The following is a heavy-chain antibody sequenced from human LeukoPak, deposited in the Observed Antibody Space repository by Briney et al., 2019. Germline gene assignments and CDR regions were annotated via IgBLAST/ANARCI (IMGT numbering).Heavy chain of an antibody. CDR2: IKQDGSEK. V-gene: IGHV3-7*03. CDR1: GFTFSSYW. D-gene: IGHD2-15*01. CDR3: ASRDPCSGGTCYGLRY. Sequence: GGSLRLSCAASGFTFSSYWMSWVRQAPGKGLEWVANIKQDGSEKYYVDSVKGRFTISRDNSKNTVYLQMSSLRVEDTAAYYCASRDPCSGGTCYGLRYWGQGILVIVSS. J-gene: IGHJ4*02.